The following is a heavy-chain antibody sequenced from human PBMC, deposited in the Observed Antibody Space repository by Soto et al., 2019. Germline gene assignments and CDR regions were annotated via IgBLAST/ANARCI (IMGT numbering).Heavy chain of an antibody. CDR3: AREPHLTPLFSSSWSGAFDI. CDR1: GFTVSSNY. Sequence: PGGSLRLSCAASGFTVSSNYMSWVRQAPGKGLEWVSVIYSGGSTYYADSVKGRFTISRDNSKNTLYLQMNSLRAEDTAVYYCAREPHLTPLFSSSWSGAFDICAQGTMVTVSS. D-gene: IGHD6-13*01. V-gene: IGHV3-66*01. CDR2: IYSGGST. J-gene: IGHJ3*02.